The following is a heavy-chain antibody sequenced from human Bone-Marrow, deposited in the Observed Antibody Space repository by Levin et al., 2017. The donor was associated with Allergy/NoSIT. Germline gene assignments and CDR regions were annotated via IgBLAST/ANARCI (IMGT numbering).Heavy chain of an antibody. CDR2: IYYSGST. Sequence: SETLSLTCTVSGGSISSGGYYWSWIRQHPGKGLEWIGYIYYSGSTYYNPSLKSRVTISVDTSKNQFSLKLSSVTAADTAVYYCARYGDYVYYYGMDVWGQGTTVTVSS. D-gene: IGHD4-17*01. J-gene: IGHJ6*02. CDR3: ARYGDYVYYYGMDV. V-gene: IGHV4-31*03. CDR1: GGSISSGGYY.